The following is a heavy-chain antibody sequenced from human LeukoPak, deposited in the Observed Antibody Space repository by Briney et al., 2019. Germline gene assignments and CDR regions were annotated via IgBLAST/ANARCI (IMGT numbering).Heavy chain of an antibody. CDR1: GDSITGYY. D-gene: IGHD1-26*01. V-gene: IGHV4-38-2*02. J-gene: IGHJ4*02. CDR3: ARELGPLDY. Sequence: SETLSLTCSVSGDSITGYYWGWIRQPPGKGLEWIGNIYYTGNTYYNSSLKSRVTISLDTSKNQFSLKLSSVTAADTAVYYCARELGPLDYWGQGTLVTVSS. CDR2: IYYTGNT.